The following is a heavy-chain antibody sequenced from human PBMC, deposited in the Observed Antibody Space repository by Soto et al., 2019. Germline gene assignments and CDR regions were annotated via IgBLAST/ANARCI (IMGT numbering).Heavy chain of an antibody. CDR1: GFTFSTYA. CDR2: ISDSDGST. CDR3: AKEVEGGWYYFDY. V-gene: IGHV3-23*01. D-gene: IGHD2-15*01. Sequence: EVQLLESGGGLVQPGGSLTLSCAASGFTFSTYAMTWVRQAPGKGLEWVSTISDSDGSTYYADSVKGRFTISRDTSKNTVYLQMNSLRAEDTAVYYCAKEVEGGWYYFDYWGQGTLVTVSS. J-gene: IGHJ4*02.